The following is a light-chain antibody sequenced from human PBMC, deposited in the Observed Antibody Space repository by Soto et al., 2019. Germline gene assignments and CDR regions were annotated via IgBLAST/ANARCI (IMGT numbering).Light chain of an antibody. J-gene: IGLJ3*02. V-gene: IGLV2-23*01. CDR2: EGS. CDR3: CSYAGRYTWV. CDR1: SSDVGSYNL. Sequence: QSALTQPASVSGSPGQSITISCTGTSSDVGSYNLVSWYQQHPGKAPKLMIYEGSKRPSGVSNRFSGSKSGNTASLTISGLQAEDEADYYRCSYAGRYTWVFGGGTQLTAL.